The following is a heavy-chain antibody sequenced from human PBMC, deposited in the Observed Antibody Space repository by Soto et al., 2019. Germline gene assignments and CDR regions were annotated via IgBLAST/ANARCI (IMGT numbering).Heavy chain of an antibody. CDR3: ARARKYSKTSDY. CDR1: GGSFSGYY. Sequence: SETLSLTCAVYGGSFSGYYWSWIRQPPGKGLEWIGEINHSGSTNYNPSLKSRVTISVDTSKNQFSLKLSSVTAADTAVYYCARARKYSKTSDYWGPGTLVTVSS. J-gene: IGHJ4*02. D-gene: IGHD4-4*01. V-gene: IGHV4-34*01. CDR2: INHSGST.